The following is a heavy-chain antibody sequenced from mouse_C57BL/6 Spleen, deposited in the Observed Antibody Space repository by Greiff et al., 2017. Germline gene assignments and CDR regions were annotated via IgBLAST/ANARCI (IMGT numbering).Heavy chain of an antibody. Sequence: VQRVESGAELVKPGASVKMSCKASGYTFTTYPIEWMKQNHGKSLEWIGNFHPYNDDTKYNEKFKGKATLTVEKSSSTVYLELRRLTSEDSAVYYCARKGPRYNYFDYWGQGTTLTVSS. D-gene: IGHD1-1*01. V-gene: IGHV1-47*01. CDR2: FHPYNDDT. J-gene: IGHJ2*01. CDR1: GYTFTTYP. CDR3: ARKGPRYNYFDY.